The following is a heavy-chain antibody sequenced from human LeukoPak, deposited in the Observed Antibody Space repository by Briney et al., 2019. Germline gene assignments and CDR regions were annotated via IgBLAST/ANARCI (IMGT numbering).Heavy chain of an antibody. V-gene: IGHV1-2*02. J-gene: IGHJ3*02. Sequence: ASVKVSCTASGYTFTDYSMHWVRQAPGQGLEWMGWMNPNSGGTNHAQTFQGRVTMTRDTSISTAYMELTSLRSDDTAAYYCARESPRSGYYYGDDAFDIWGQGTMVTVSS. D-gene: IGHD3-22*01. CDR1: GYTFTDYS. CDR2: MNPNSGGT. CDR3: ARESPRSGYYYGDDAFDI.